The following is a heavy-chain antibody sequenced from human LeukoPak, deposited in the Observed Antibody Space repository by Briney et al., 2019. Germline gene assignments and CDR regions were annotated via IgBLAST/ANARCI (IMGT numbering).Heavy chain of an antibody. Sequence: GESLKISCKGSGYSFTSYWISWVRQMPGKGLEWMGRIDPSDSYTNYSPSFQGHVTISADKSISTAYLQWSSLKASDTAMYYCARSNYYYDSSGYDFDYWGQGTLVTASS. CDR3: ARSNYYYDSSGYDFDY. V-gene: IGHV5-10-1*01. J-gene: IGHJ4*02. CDR2: IDPSDSYT. D-gene: IGHD3-22*01. CDR1: GYSFTSYW.